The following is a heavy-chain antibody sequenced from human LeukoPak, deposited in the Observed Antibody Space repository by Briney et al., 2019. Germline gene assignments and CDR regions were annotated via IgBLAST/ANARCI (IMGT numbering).Heavy chain of an antibody. V-gene: IGHV1-8*03. CDR3: ARGRSVDAFDI. J-gene: IGHJ3*02. Sequence: SVTVSCMASGYTFTSYDINWVRQATGQGLEWMGWMNPNSGNTGYAQKFQGRVTITRNTSISTAYMELSSLRSEDTAVYYCARGRSVDAFDIWGQGTMVTVSS. CDR2: MNPNSGNT. CDR1: GYTFTSYD. D-gene: IGHD3-3*01.